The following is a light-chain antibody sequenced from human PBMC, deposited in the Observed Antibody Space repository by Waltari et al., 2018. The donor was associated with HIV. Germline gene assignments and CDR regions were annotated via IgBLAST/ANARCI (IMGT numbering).Light chain of an antibody. CDR1: QSVSNS. CDR2: DAA. Sequence: EIVLTQSPATLSLSPGERATLSCRASQSVSNSLIWYQQQPGQAPRLLIYDAATRATGVPARFSGSGSGTDFTLTISSLVPEDFAVYYCQQRSNWPPLTFGGGTKVEIK. V-gene: IGKV3-11*01. J-gene: IGKJ4*01. CDR3: QQRSNWPPLT.